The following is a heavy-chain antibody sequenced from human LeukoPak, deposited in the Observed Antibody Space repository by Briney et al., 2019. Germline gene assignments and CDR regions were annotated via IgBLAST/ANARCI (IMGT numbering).Heavy chain of an antibody. CDR2: IYYSGST. CDR1: GGSISSGGYY. V-gene: IGHV4-31*03. D-gene: IGHD3-10*01. CDR3: ARAGELFPWYFDY. Sequence: SETLSLTCTVSGGSISSGGYYWSWIRQHPGKGLEWIGYIYYSGSTYYNPSLKSRVTISVDTSKNQFSLKLSSVTAADTAVYYCARAGELFPWYFDYWGQGTLVTVSS. J-gene: IGHJ4*02.